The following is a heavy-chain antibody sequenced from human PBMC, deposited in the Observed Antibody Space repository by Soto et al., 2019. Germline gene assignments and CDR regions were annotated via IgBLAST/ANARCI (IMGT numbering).Heavy chain of an antibody. Sequence: QLQLQESGPGLVKPSETLSLTCTVSGGSISSSSYYWGWIRQPPGKGLEWIGSIYYSGSTYYNPSLKSRVTISVDSSKNQFSLKLSSVTAADTAVYYCARGTTVTTMMGRGWFAPWGQGTLVTVSS. J-gene: IGHJ5*02. D-gene: IGHD4-17*01. CDR2: IYYSGST. CDR3: ARGTTVTTMMGRGWFAP. CDR1: GGSISSSSYY. V-gene: IGHV4-39*01.